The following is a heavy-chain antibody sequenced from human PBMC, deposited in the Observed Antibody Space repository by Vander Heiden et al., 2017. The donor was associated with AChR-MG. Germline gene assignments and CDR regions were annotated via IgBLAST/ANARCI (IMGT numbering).Heavy chain of an antibody. D-gene: IGHD3-10*01. V-gene: IGHV1-69*06. CDR1: GGTFSSYA. CDR3: ARDWSLGLWFGELLDYYYGMDV. CDR2: IIPIFGTA. Sequence: QVQLVKSGAEVKKPGSSVKVSCKASGGTFSSYAISWVRQAPGQGLEWMGGIIPIFGTANYAQKFQGRVTITADKSTSTAYMELSSLRSEDTAVYYCARDWSLGLWFGELLDYYYGMDVWGQGTTVTVSS. J-gene: IGHJ6*02.